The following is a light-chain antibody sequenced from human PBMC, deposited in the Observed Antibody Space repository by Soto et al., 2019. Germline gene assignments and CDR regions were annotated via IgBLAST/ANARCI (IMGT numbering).Light chain of an antibody. CDR3: QTWGSGIVV. CDR1: XGXXSYA. Sequence: QPVLTQSPSASASLGASVKLTCTLNXGXXSYAIAWHQQQPEKGPRYLMKVNSDGSHRKGDGIPDRFSGSSSGAERYLTISSLQSEDEADYYCQTWGSGIVVFGGGTKVTVL. J-gene: IGLJ2*01. CDR2: VNSDGSH. V-gene: IGLV4-69*01.